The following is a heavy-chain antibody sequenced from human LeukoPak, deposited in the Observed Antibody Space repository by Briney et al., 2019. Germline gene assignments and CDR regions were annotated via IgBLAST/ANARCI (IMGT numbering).Heavy chain of an antibody. CDR2: INPNTGGT. J-gene: IGHJ4*02. V-gene: IGHV1-2*02. CDR1: GFTFTGYY. CDR3: ARESSGSFDY. Sequence: ASVKVSCKTSGFTFTGYYIYWVRQAPGQGLEWMGWINPNTGGTNYAQKFQGRVTMTRDTSISTAYMELSRLRSDDTAVYYCARESSGSFDYWGQGTLVTVSS. D-gene: IGHD6-19*01.